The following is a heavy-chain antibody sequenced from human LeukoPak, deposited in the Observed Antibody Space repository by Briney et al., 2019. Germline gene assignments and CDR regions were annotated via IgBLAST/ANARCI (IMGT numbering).Heavy chain of an antibody. CDR2: LSGSDGST. V-gene: IGHV3-23*01. CDR3: AKDPHTGYSFAY. D-gene: IGHD5-18*01. Sequence: GGSLRLSCVFSGFAFSSYAMSWVRQAPGKGLEWVSSLSGSDGSTYYADSVKGRFTISRDNSKNTLYLQMNSLRVEDTAVYYCAKDPHTGYSFAYWGQGTLVTVSS. CDR1: GFAFSSYA. J-gene: IGHJ4*02.